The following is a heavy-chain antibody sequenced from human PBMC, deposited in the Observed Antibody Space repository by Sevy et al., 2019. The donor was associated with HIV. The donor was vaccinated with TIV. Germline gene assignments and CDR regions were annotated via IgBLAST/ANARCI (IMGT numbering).Heavy chain of an antibody. CDR3: AKDGVTIFGVATNRFDY. J-gene: IGHJ4*02. V-gene: IGHV3-30*18. Sequence: GGSLRLSCAASGFTFSNYGMHWVRQAPGKGLEWVAVISYDGSNQYYADSVKGRFTISRDNSKNTLYLQMNSLRAEDTAVYYCAKDGVTIFGVATNRFDYWGQGTLVNVSS. CDR1: GFTFSNYG. D-gene: IGHD3-3*01. CDR2: ISYDGSNQ.